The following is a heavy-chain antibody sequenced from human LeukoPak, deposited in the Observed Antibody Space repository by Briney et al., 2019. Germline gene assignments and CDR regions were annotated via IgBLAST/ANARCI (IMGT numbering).Heavy chain of an antibody. D-gene: IGHD3-3*01. Sequence: GGSLRLSCAASGFTFSGYSMNWVRQAPGKGLEWVSSISGSSSTIYYADSVKGRCTISRDNARNSLYLQMNSLRDEDTAVYYCAATGYNDFWSGYSFDYWGQGTLVTVSS. V-gene: IGHV3-48*02. CDR1: GFTFSGYS. J-gene: IGHJ4*02. CDR2: ISGSSSTI. CDR3: AATGYNDFWSGYSFDY.